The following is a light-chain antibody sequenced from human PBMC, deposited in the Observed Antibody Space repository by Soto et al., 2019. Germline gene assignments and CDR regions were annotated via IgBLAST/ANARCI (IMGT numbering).Light chain of an antibody. CDR2: NNS. Sequence: QSVLTQPPSVSGAPGQRVTISCTWSSSNIGAGYDIQWYQQLPGTAPKLLIYNNSNRPSGVPDRFSGSQSGTSVSLAITGLQAEDEADYYCQSYDSSLAVIFGGGTKLTVL. CDR1: SSNIGAGYD. J-gene: IGLJ2*01. CDR3: QSYDSSLAVI. V-gene: IGLV1-40*01.